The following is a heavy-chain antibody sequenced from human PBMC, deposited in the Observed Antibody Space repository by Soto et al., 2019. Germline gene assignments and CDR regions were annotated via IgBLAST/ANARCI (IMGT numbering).Heavy chain of an antibody. CDR1: VDRVSSNTAA. J-gene: IGHJ5*02. CDR3: ARGVVCSGSDL. Sequence: SQTLSLTCAISVDRVSSNTAAWNLISSSPSRGLEWLGRTYYRSNWRHDYAVSVKSRITVNPDTSKNHFSLQLNSVTPDDTAVYYCARGVVCSGSDLWGQGTLVTVSS. D-gene: IGHD6-25*01. CDR2: TYYRSNWRH. V-gene: IGHV6-1*01.